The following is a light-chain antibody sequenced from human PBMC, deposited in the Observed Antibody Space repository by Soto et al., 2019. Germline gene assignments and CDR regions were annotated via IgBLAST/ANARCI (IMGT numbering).Light chain of an antibody. J-gene: IGLJ1*01. V-gene: IGLV2-11*01. CDR1: KSDIGVYDF. CDR2: VVT. CDR3: SSFAATHTYI. Sequence: QSALTQPPSASGSPGQSVTISCTGTKSDIGVYDFVSWYQQHPGKAPKLMIYVVTKRPSGVPDRFSGSKSGNTTSLTISGLQDEDEADYYCSSFAATHTYIFGTGTKVTVL.